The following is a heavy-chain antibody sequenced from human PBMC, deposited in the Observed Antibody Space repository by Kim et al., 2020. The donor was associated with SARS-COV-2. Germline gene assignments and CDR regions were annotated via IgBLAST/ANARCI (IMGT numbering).Heavy chain of an antibody. CDR3: ARATMGPIVVVPAARTPANWFDP. CDR1: GGSISSSSYY. V-gene: IGHV4-39*01. D-gene: IGHD2-2*01. Sequence: SETLSLTCTVSGGSISSSSYYWGWIRQPPGKGLEWIGSIYYSGSTYYNPSLKSRVTISVDTSKNQFSLKLSSVTAADTAVYYCARATMGPIVVVPAARTPANWFDPWGQGTLVTVSS. CDR2: IYYSGST. J-gene: IGHJ5*02.